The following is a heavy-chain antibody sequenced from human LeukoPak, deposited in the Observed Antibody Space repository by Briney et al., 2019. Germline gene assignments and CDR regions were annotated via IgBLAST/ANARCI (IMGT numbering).Heavy chain of an antibody. J-gene: IGHJ3*02. CDR2: VYPGDSDT. Sequence: HGESLKISCEGSGYSFTSYWIGWVRQMPGKGLEWMGIVYPGDSDTRYSPSFQGQVTISADKSISTACLQWNSLKASDTAVYYCARRNAAFDIWGQGTMVTVSS. CDR1: GYSFTSYW. V-gene: IGHV5-51*01. CDR3: ARRNAAFDI.